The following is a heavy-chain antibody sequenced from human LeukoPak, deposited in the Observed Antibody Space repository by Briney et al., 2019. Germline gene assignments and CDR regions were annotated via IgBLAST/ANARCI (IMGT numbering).Heavy chain of an antibody. D-gene: IGHD6-13*01. Sequence: PGGSLRLSCAASGFTFSSYAMSWVRQAPGKGLEWVSAISGSGGSTYYADSVKGRFTISRDNSKNTLYLQMNSLRAEDTAVYYCAKVIRQYSSSWLLYYFDYWGQGTLVTVSS. CDR1: GFTFSSYA. V-gene: IGHV3-23*01. CDR3: AKVIRQYSSSWLLYYFDY. J-gene: IGHJ4*02. CDR2: ISGSGGST.